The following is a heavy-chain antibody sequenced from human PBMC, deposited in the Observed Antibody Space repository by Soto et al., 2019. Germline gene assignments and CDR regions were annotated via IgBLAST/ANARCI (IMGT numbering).Heavy chain of an antibody. D-gene: IGHD2-21*01. CDR3: ARDLSPPGEFFYDAVDV. CDR2: IKRDGTVT. V-gene: IGHV3-7*04. CDR1: GFTFSAFW. J-gene: IGHJ3*01. Sequence: EVQLVESGGGLVQPGESLRLSCAASGFTFSAFWMTWLRQAPGKGLEWVANIKRDGTVTHYGDSVEGRCTLSRDNAQNSLFLQLNSLRPEDTAMYYCARDLSPPGEFFYDAVDVWGQGTFVTFSS.